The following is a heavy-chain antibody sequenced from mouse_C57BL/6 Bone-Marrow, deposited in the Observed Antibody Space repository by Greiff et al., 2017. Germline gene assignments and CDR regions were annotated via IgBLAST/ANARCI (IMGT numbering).Heavy chain of an antibody. CDR1: EYEFPSHD. J-gene: IGHJ3*01. Sequence: EVKLVESGGGLVQPGESLKLSCESNEYEFPSHDMSWVRKTPEKRLELVAAINSDGGSTYYPDTMERRFIIYRDTTTKPLYLQMSSLRSEDTALCDCARQATAWFAYWGEGTLVTVSA. CDR2: INSDGGST. V-gene: IGHV5-2*01. CDR3: ARQATAWFAY.